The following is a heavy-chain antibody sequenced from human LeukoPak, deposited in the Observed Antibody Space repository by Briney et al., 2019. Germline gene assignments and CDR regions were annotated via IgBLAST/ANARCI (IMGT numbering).Heavy chain of an antibody. D-gene: IGHD6-13*01. Sequence: SETLSLTCAVSGYSISSGYYWGWIRQPPGKGLEWIGSIYHSGSTYYNPSLKSRVTISVDTSKNQFSLKLSSVTAADTAVYYRARDSSSSYSDAFDIWGQGTMVTVSS. CDR2: IYHSGST. V-gene: IGHV4-38-2*01. J-gene: IGHJ3*02. CDR1: GYSISSGYY. CDR3: ARDSSSSYSDAFDI.